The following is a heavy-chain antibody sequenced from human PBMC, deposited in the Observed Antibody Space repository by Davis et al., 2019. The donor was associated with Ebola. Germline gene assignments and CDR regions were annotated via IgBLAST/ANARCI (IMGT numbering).Heavy chain of an antibody. CDR3: ARSSIAARPGYYYGMDV. Sequence: PGGSLRLSCAASGFTFSSYSMNWVRQAPGKGLEWVSSISSSSSYIYYADSAKGRFTISRDNAKNSLYLQMNSLRAEDTAVYYCARSSIAARPGYYYGMDVWGQGTTVTVSS. CDR1: GFTFSSYS. CDR2: ISSSSSYI. J-gene: IGHJ6*02. D-gene: IGHD6-6*01. V-gene: IGHV3-21*01.